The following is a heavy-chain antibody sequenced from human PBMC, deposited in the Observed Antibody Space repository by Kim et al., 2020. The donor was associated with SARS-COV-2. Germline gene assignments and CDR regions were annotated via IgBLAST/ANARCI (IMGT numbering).Heavy chain of an antibody. CDR1: GFTFSSYS. Sequence: GGSLRLSCAASGFTFSSYSMNWVRQAPGKGLEWVSSISSSSSYIYYADSVKGRFTISRDNAKNSLYLQMNSLRAEDTAVYYCARGSQTGRHYYYYGMDVWGQGTTVTVSS. J-gene: IGHJ6*02. V-gene: IGHV3-21*01. CDR3: ARGSQTGRHYYYYGMDV. CDR2: ISSSSSYI. D-gene: IGHD1-1*01.